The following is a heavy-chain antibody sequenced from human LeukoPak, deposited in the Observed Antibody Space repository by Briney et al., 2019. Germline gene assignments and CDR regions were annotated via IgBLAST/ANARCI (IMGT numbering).Heavy chain of an antibody. D-gene: IGHD1-26*01. V-gene: IGHV3-7*03. CDR2: IKEDGGEI. Sequence: GGSLRLSCAASGFTFSSYWMSWVRQAPGKGLEWVANIKEDGGEIHFVDSMKGRFTISRDNAKNSLYLQMNSLRGEDTAVYYCARSGYSHSWDYWGQGTLVIVSS. CDR3: ARSGYSHSWDY. J-gene: IGHJ4*02. CDR1: GFTFSSYW.